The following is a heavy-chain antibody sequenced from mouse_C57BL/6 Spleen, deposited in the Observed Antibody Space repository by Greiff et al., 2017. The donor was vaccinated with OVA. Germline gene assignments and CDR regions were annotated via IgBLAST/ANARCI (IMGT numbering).Heavy chain of an antibody. D-gene: IGHD2-2*01. V-gene: IGHV1-64*01. Sequence: VQLQQSGAELVKPGASVKLSCKASGYTFTSYWMHWVKQRPGQGLEWIGMIHPNSGSTNYNEKFKSKATLTVDKSSSTAYMQLSSLTSEDSAVYYCARKRDYGYDDYFDYWGQGTTLTVSS. CDR2: IHPNSGST. J-gene: IGHJ2*01. CDR1: GYTFTSYW. CDR3: ARKRDYGYDDYFDY.